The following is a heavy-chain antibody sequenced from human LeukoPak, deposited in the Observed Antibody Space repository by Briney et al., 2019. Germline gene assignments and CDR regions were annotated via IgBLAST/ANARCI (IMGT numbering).Heavy chain of an antibody. V-gene: IGHV1-18*01. CDR1: GYTFINYD. CDR3: ARQGYGGNPQGAADY. D-gene: IGHD4-23*01. Sequence: ASVNVSCKSSGYTFINYDFSWVRQAPGQGLEWMGWIGTYNGNTNYAQKLQGRVTMTTDTSTSTAYMELRSLRSDDTAVYYCARQGYGGNPQGAADYWGQGTLVTVSS. J-gene: IGHJ4*02. CDR2: IGTYNGNT.